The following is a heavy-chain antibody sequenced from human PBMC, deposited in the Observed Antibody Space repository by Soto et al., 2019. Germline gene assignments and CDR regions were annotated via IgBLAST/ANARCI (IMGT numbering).Heavy chain of an antibody. Sequence: PGGSLRLSCAASGFTFSAYWMSWVRQAPGKGLEWVANIKQDGSDKYYVDSVKGRFTISRDNAKNSLYLQMNSLRAEDSAIYYCARERSRIDYWGQGTQVTVSS. CDR3: ARERSRIDY. V-gene: IGHV3-7*04. J-gene: IGHJ4*02. CDR1: GFTFSAYW. CDR2: IKQDGSDK.